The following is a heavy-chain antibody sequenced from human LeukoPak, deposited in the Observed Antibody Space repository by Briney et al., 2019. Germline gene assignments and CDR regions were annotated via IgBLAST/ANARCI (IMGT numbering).Heavy chain of an antibody. V-gene: IGHV5-51*01. CDR2: IYPGDSDT. CDR3: ARHNKLDSSRWFDP. J-gene: IGHJ5*02. D-gene: IGHD6-13*01. CDR1: GYSFTSYW. Sequence: GESLKISCKGSGYSFTSYWIGWVRQMPGKGLEWMGTIYPGDSDTKYSPSFRGQVTISADKSISTAYLQWNSLKASDTAMYYCARHNKLDSSRWFDPWGQGTLVTVSS.